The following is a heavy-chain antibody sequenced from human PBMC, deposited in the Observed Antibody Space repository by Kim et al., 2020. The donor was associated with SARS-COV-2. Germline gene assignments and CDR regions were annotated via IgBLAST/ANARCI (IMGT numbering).Heavy chain of an antibody. J-gene: IGHJ4*02. V-gene: IGHV3-21*01. CDR3: ARGGVRGVIIEY. Sequence: GGSLRLSCAASGFIFSSYSMNWVRQAPGKGLEWVSSISSSSSYINYADSVKGRFTISRDNAKKSLYLQMNSLRAEDTAVYNCARGGVRGVIIEYWGQGTLVTVSS. D-gene: IGHD3-10*01. CDR1: GFIFSSYS. CDR2: ISSSSSYI.